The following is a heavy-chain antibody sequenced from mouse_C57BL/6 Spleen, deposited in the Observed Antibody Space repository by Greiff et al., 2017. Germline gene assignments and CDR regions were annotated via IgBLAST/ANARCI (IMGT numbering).Heavy chain of an antibody. CDR1: GYTFTSYW. D-gene: IGHD1-1*01. J-gene: IGHJ4*01. V-gene: IGHV1-55*01. CDR3: ASPYYDGSSFYAMDY. Sequence: QVQLQQPGAELVKPGASVKMSCKASGYTFTSYWITWVKQRPGQGLEWIGSIYPGSGSTNYNEKFKRKATLTVDTSSSTAYMQLSSLTSEDSAVYYCASPYYDGSSFYAMDYWGQGTSVTVSS. CDR2: IYPGSGST.